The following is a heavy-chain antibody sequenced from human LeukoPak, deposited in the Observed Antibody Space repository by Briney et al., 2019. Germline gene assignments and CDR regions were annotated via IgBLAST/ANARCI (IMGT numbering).Heavy chain of an antibody. CDR2: VDPEDGET. CDR3: ATDPEVLAMVRGVIITQRGN. Sequence: ASVKVSRKVSGYTFTDYYMHWVQQAPGKGLEWMGLVDPEDGETIYAEKFQGRVTITADTSTDTAYMELSSLRSEDTAVYYCATDPEVLAMVRGVIITQRGNWGQGTLVTVSS. J-gene: IGHJ4*02. CDR1: GYTFTDYY. D-gene: IGHD3-10*01. V-gene: IGHV1-69-2*01.